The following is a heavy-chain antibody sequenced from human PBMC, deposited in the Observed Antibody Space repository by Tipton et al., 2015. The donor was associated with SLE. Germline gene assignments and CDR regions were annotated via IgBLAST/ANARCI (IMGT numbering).Heavy chain of an antibody. Sequence: TLSLTCAVSGYSISSGYYWGWLRQPPGKGLEWIGSIYHSGSTYCNPSLKSRVTISVDTSKNQFSLKLSSVTAADTAVYYCARRRWVGVYSLYFDYWGQGTLVTVSS. D-gene: IGHD6-13*01. CDR2: IYHSGST. V-gene: IGHV4-38-2*01. J-gene: IGHJ4*02. CDR3: ARRRWVGVYSLYFDY. CDR1: GYSISSGYY.